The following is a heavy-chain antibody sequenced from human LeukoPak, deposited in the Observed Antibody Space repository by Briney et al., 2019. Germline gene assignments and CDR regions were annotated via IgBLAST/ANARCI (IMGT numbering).Heavy chain of an antibody. CDR2: ISGSGGST. V-gene: IGHV3-23*01. CDR1: GFTFSSYA. Sequence: PGGSLRLSCAASGFTFSSYAMSWVRQAPGKGLEWVSAISGSGGSTYYADSVKGRFTISRDNSKNTLYLQMNSLRAEDTAVYYCAKTPAGSGSYYFEGYFDYWGQGTLVTVSS. CDR3: AKTPAGSGSYYFEGYFDY. J-gene: IGHJ4*02. D-gene: IGHD1-26*01.